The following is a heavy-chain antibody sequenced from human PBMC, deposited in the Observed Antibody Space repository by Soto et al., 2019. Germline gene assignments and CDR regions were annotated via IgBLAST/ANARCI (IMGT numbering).Heavy chain of an antibody. Sequence: EVQLLESGGGLLQPGGSLRLSCAASGFTFSSYAMTWVRQAPGKGLEWVSAITRSGDYTQYADSVKGRFTISRDNSKNTLYLQMISLRAVDTAVYYCAKVGSYYEQFDHLYFDLWGRGTLVTVSS. V-gene: IGHV3-23*01. CDR1: GFTFSSYA. D-gene: IGHD3-22*01. J-gene: IGHJ2*01. CDR2: ITRSGDYT. CDR3: AKVGSYYEQFDHLYFDL.